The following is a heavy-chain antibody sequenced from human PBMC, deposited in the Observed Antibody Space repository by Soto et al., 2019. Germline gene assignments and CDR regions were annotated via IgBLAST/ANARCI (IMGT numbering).Heavy chain of an antibody. D-gene: IGHD3-22*01. CDR2: ISGSGGST. V-gene: IGHV3-23*01. Sequence: GGSLRLSCAASGFTFSSYAMSWVRQAPGKGLEWVSAISGSGGSTYYADSVKGRFTISRDNSKNTLYLQMNSLRAEDTAVYYCAKGSPHHHGHRRGYYNYWGQGTLVTVSS. CDR1: GFTFSSYA. J-gene: IGHJ4*02. CDR3: AKGSPHHHGHRRGYYNY.